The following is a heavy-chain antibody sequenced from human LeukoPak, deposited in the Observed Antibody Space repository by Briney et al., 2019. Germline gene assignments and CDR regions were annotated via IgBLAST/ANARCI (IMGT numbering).Heavy chain of an antibody. CDR3: AKDRYSGYDCFDY. J-gene: IGHJ4*02. CDR1: GFTFSRYG. D-gene: IGHD5-12*01. V-gene: IGHV3-30*18. CDR2: ISYDGSNK. Sequence: GGSLRLSCAASGFTFSRYGMHWVRQAPGKGLEWVAVISYDGSNKYYGDSAKGRFTISRDNSKNTLYLQMNSLRAKDTAVYYCAKDRYSGYDCFDYWGQGTLVTVSS.